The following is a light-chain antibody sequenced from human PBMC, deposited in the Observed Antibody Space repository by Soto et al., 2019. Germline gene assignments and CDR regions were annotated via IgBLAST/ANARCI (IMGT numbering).Light chain of an antibody. CDR2: TAS. V-gene: IGKV1-5*03. CDR3: QQYNSYPRT. CDR1: QRISSG. J-gene: IGKJ1*01. Sequence: DIQMTQSPSTLSASVGDRVTITCRASQRISSGLAWYQQTPGKSPKLLIYTASSLESGVPSRFSGSGSGSEVTLTISSLQPDDVATYYCQQYNSYPRTFGQGTKVEIK.